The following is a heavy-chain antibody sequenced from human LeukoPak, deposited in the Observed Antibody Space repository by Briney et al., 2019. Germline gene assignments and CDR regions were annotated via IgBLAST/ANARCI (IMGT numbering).Heavy chain of an antibody. CDR3: ARQSATSWSPSFDY. Sequence: PSETLSLTCTVSGGSISSGGYYWSWIRQHPGKGLEWIGYIYYSGSTYYNPSLKSRVTISVDTSKNQFSLKLSSVTAADTAVYYCARQSATSWSPSFDYWGQGTLVTVSS. V-gene: IGHV4-31*03. CDR1: GGSISSGGYY. CDR2: IYYSGST. J-gene: IGHJ4*02. D-gene: IGHD6-13*01.